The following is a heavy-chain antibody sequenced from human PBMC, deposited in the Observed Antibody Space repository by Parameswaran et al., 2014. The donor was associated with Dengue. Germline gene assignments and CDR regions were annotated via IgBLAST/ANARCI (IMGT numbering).Heavy chain of an antibody. D-gene: IGHD1-1*01. J-gene: IGHJ3*01. V-gene: IGHV3-48*03. Sequence: VRQAPGKGLEWVSYISSSGTTIYYADSVKGRFTISRDNAKNSLYLQMSSLRAEDTAVYYCARNDVRGLNAFDFWGQGTMVTVSS. CDR3: ARNDVRGLNAFDF. CDR2: ISSSGTTI.